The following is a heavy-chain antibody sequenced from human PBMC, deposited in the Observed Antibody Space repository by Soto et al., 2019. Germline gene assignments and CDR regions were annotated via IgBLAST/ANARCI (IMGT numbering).Heavy chain of an antibody. J-gene: IGHJ4*02. D-gene: IGHD1-20*01. CDR3: ARGRKLITGTDLDY. V-gene: IGHV4-34*01. CDR1: GGSLSGYY. Sequence: SETLSLTCAVYGGSLSGYYWTWIRQPPGKGLEWIGEINDSGSTNYKPSLTSRVTMSVDTSKNQVSLKMTSVTAADTAVYYCARGRKLITGTDLDYWGQGTLVTVSS. CDR2: INDSGST.